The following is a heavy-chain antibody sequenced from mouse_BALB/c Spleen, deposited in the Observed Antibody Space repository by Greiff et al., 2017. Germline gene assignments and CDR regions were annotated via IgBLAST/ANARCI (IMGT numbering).Heavy chain of an antibody. Sequence: VQLHQSGAELVKPGASVKLSCKASGYTFTSYYMYWVKQRPGQGLEWIGEINPSNGGTNFNEKFKSKATLTVDKSSSTAYMQLSSLTSEDSAVYYCTTYYRYDERVYFDYWGQGTTRTVSS. D-gene: IGHD2-14*01. CDR1: GYTFTSYY. CDR2: INPSNGGT. V-gene: IGHV1S81*02. CDR3: TTYYRYDERVYFDY. J-gene: IGHJ2*01.